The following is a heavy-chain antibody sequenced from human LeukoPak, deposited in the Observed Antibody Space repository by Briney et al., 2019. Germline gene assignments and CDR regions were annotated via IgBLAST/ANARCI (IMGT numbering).Heavy chain of an antibody. CDR1: GYTFTSYG. V-gene: IGHV1-18*01. CDR2: ISAYNGNT. D-gene: IGHD4-17*01. CDR3: ARDRAYGDYGGYWFDP. Sequence: GASVKVSCKASGYTFTSYGISWVRQAPGQGLEWMGWISAYNGNTNYAQKLQGRVTMTTDTSTSAAYMELRSLRSDDTAVYYCARDRAYGDYGGYWFDPWGQGTLVTVSS. J-gene: IGHJ5*02.